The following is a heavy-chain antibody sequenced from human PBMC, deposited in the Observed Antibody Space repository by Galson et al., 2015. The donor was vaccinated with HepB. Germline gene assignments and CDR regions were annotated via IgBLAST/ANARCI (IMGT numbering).Heavy chain of an antibody. CDR2: ISSSGSTI. CDR3: ASGPPMAVAGTYY. Sequence: LRLSCAASGFTFSDYYMSWIRQAPGKGLEWVSYISSSGSTIYYADSVKGRFTISRDNAKNSLYLQMNSLRAEDTAVYYCASGPPMAVAGTYYWGQGTLVTVSS. J-gene: IGHJ4*02. CDR1: GFTFSDYY. V-gene: IGHV3-11*01. D-gene: IGHD6-19*01.